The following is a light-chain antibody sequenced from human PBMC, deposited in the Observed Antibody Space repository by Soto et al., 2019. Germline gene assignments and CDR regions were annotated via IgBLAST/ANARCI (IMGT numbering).Light chain of an antibody. V-gene: IGKV3-11*01. CDR3: QQRSNWLT. Sequence: PGERATLSCRASQSVGSSLSWYQQKPGQAPRLLFYGASNRATAIPDRFSGSGFGTDFTLTITRLEPEDFAVYYCQQRSNWLTFGQGTRLEIK. J-gene: IGKJ5*01. CDR2: GAS. CDR1: QSVGSS.